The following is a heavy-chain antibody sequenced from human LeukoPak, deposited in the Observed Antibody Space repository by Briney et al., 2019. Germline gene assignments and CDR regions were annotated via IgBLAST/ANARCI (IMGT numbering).Heavy chain of an antibody. CDR1: GFTFSTYA. Sequence: GGSLRLSCEASGFTFSTYAMYWVRQAPGRGLEWVSGITRSGTDTYYADSVKGRFTISRDNSKNTLYLQMNSLRAEDTAVYYCAKGKDDSSGWYFFYWGQGTLVTVSS. J-gene: IGHJ4*02. D-gene: IGHD6-19*01. CDR3: AKGKDDSSGWYFFY. V-gene: IGHV3-23*01. CDR2: ITRSGTDT.